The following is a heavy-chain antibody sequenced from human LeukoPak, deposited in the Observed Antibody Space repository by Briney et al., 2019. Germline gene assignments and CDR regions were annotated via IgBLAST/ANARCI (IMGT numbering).Heavy chain of an antibody. J-gene: IGHJ4*02. CDR1: ANTFTSYG. Sequence: ASVKVSCKASANTFTSYGISWVRQAPGQGLEWMGIINPSGGSTSYAQKFQGRVTMTRDTSTSTVYMELSSLRSEDTAVYYCARENVAAAFDYWGQGTLVTVSS. D-gene: IGHD6-13*01. CDR3: ARENVAAAFDY. V-gene: IGHV1-46*01. CDR2: INPSGGST.